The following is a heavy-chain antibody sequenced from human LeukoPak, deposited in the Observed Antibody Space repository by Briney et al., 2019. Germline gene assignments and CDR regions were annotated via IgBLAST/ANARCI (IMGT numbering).Heavy chain of an antibody. V-gene: IGHV3-9*01. Sequence: GGSLRLSCAASGFIFDDYAMHWVRKAPGKGLEWVSGISWNSDNIGHADSVKGRFTISRDNTKNSLYLQMNSLRAEDTALYYCVKGRAGSGTYGDFDYWGQGTLVTVSS. CDR2: ISWNSDNI. J-gene: IGHJ4*02. CDR1: GFIFDDYA. D-gene: IGHD3-10*01. CDR3: VKGRAGSGTYGDFDY.